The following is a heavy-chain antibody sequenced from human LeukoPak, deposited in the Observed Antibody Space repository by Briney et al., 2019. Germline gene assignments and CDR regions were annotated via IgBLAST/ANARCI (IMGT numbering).Heavy chain of an antibody. J-gene: IGHJ4*02. CDR2: INPNSGGT. V-gene: IGHV1-2*02. D-gene: IGHD4-17*01. CDR1: GYTFTGCY. Sequence: ASVKVSCKASGYTFTGCYMHWVRQAPGQGLEWMGWINPNSGGTNYAQKFQGRVTMTRDTSISTAYMELSRLRSDDTAVYYCARSRYYGDYGRYFDYWGQGTLVTVSS. CDR3: ARSRYYGDYGRYFDY.